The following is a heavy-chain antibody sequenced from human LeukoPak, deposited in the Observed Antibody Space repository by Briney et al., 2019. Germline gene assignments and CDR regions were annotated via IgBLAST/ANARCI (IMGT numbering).Heavy chain of an antibody. CDR1: GFTFSNAW. CDR2: IKSKTDGGTT. CDR3: TTMTYYGDYFDY. V-gene: IGHV3-15*01. J-gene: IGHJ4*02. D-gene: IGHD3-3*01. Sequence: TPGWSLRLSCAASGFTFSNAWMNWVRQAPGKGLERVGRIKSKTDGGTTDYAAPVKGRFTISRDDSKNTLYLQMNSLKTEDTAVYYCTTMTYYGDYFDYWGQGTLVTVSS.